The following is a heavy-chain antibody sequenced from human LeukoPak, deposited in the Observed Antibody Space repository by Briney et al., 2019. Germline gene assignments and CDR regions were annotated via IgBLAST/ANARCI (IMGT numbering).Heavy chain of an antibody. CDR3: VRDPYGDYFDY. Sequence: PSETLSLTCTVSGGSISSYYWSWIRQPPGKGLEWIGYIYYSGSTNYNPSLKSRVAISVDTSKNQFSLKLSSVTAADTAVYYCVRDPYGDYFDYWGQGTLVTVSS. J-gene: IGHJ4*02. D-gene: IGHD4-17*01. V-gene: IGHV4-59*01. CDR1: GGSISSYY. CDR2: IYYSGST.